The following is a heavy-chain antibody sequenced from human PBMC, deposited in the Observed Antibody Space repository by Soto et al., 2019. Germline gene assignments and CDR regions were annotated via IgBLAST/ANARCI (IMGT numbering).Heavy chain of an antibody. J-gene: IGHJ4*02. CDR1: VGCTERYN. V-gene: IGHV4-59*08. CDR2: IYYSGST. Sequence: SWTVWLSCTVSVGCTERYNLCCLLLHPKKGLEWIGYIYYSGSTSYNPSLKSRVTISADTSKNQISLKLSSVTASDTAVYYWARTFEVWGRGTLVTVSS. CDR3: ARTFEV.